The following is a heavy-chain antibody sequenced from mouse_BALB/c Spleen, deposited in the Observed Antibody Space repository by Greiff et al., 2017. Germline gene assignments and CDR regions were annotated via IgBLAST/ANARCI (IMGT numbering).Heavy chain of an antibody. CDR1: GFTFSSYT. J-gene: IGHJ1*01. CDR2: ISNGGGST. CDR3: ARRGYYGSSSPFYWYFDV. D-gene: IGHD1-1*01. V-gene: IGHV5-12-2*01. Sequence: EVKLVESGGGLVQPGGSLKLSCAASGFTFSSYTMSWVRPTPEQRLEWVAYISNGGGSTYYPDTVKGRFTISRDNAKNTLYLQMSSLKSEDTAMYYCARRGYYGSSSPFYWYFDVWGAGTSVTVSS.